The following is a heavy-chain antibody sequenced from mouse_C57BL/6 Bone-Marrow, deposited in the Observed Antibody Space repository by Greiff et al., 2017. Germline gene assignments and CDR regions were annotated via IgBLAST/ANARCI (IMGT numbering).Heavy chain of an antibody. CDR3: VRVRQLRLRRAY. J-gene: IGHJ3*01. CDR1: GFSFNTYA. CDR2: IRSKSNNYAT. V-gene: IGHV10-1*01. D-gene: IGHD3-2*02. Sequence: EVKLVESGGGLVQPTGSLKLSCAASGFSFNTYAMNWVRQAPGKGLEWVARIRSKSNNYATYYADSVKDRFTISRDDSESMLYLQMNNLKTEDTAMYYCVRVRQLRLRRAYWGQGTLVTVSA.